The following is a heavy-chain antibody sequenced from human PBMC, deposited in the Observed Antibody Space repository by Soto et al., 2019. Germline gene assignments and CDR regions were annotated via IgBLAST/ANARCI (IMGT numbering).Heavy chain of an antibody. V-gene: IGHV4-39*01. J-gene: IGHJ4*02. CDR2: TDYSGST. CDR3: ARQPSDYGDFSDY. D-gene: IGHD4-17*01. Sequence: QLQLQESGPRLVKPSETLSLTCTVSAGSISSSSYYWGWIRQPPGKGLEWIGSTDYSGSTCYNPSPQSRVTISVDTSKNQFSLTLSSVTAAYTAVYYCARQPSDYGDFSDYWGQGTLVTVSS. CDR1: AGSISSSSYY.